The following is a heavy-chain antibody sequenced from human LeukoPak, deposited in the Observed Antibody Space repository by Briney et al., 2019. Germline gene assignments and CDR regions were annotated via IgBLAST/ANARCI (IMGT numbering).Heavy chain of an antibody. D-gene: IGHD3-22*01. CDR1: GFTFSSYA. CDR3: ATYYGANHGAFDI. J-gene: IGHJ3*02. V-gene: IGHV3-30*04. CDR2: ISYDGSNK. Sequence: GGSLRLSCAASGFTFSSYAMHWVRQAPGKGLEWVAVISYDGSNKYYADSVKGRFTISRDNSKNTLYLQMNSLRAEDTAVYYCATYYGANHGAFDIWGQGTMVTVSS.